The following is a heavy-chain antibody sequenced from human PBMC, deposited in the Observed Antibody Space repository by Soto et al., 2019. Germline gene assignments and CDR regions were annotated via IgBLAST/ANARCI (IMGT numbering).Heavy chain of an antibody. CDR3: ARGGGVGVAGSAAFDM. J-gene: IGHJ3*02. D-gene: IGHD3-3*01. Sequence: QLHLVQSGAVVKKPGASVTVSCSASGYPVTAYYMHWVRQAPGRGLEWMGGINPATGAAKYTQTFQGRVPLPRDTSTSTVFMELSGLTSGDTAVFYCARGGGVGVAGSAAFDMWGQGTLVTVSS. CDR1: GYPVTAYY. CDR2: INPATGAA. V-gene: IGHV1-2*02.